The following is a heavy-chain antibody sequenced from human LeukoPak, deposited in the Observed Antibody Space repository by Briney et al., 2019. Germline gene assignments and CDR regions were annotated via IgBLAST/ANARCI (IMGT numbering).Heavy chain of an antibody. J-gene: IGHJ4*02. CDR1: GGSISSYY. CDR2: IYYSGST. V-gene: IGHV4-59*01. D-gene: IGHD3-22*01. Sequence: SETLSLTCTVSGGSISSYYWNWIRQPPGKGLEWIGYIYYSGSTNYNPSLKSRVTTLIDTSKNQFSLKLSSVTAADTAVYYCARSPNYYYDSRGYFPYYFDYWGQGTLVTVSS. CDR3: ARSPNYYYDSRGYFPYYFDY.